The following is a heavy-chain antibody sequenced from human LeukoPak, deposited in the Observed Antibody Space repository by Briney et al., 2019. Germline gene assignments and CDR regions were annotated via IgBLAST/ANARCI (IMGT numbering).Heavy chain of an antibody. CDR3: ARGSDYYGSGSYGNWFDP. Sequence: ASVKVSCRASGYTFTSYDINWVRQATGLGLEWMGWMNPNSGNTGYAQKFQGRVTMTRNTSISTAYMELSSLRSEDTAVYYCARGSDYYGSGSYGNWFDPWGQGTLVTVSS. V-gene: IGHV1-8*01. CDR2: MNPNSGNT. D-gene: IGHD3-10*01. CDR1: GYTFTSYD. J-gene: IGHJ5*02.